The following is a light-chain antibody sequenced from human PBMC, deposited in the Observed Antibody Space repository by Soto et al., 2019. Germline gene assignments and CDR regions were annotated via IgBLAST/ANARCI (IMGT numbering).Light chain of an antibody. Sequence: QLVLTQPASVSGSPGQSIAISCSRTSSDVGGYTYVSWYQQHPGKAPKLMIYDVSNRPSGVSNRFSGSKSGNTASLTISGLQAEDEADYYCSSYTSSNVLEVFGPGTKLTVL. V-gene: IGLV2-14*01. CDR1: SSDVGGYTY. J-gene: IGLJ1*01. CDR3: SSYTSSNVLEV. CDR2: DVS.